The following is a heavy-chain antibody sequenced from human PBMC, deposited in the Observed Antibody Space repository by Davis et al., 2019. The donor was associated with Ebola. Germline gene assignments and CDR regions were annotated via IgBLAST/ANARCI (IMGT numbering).Heavy chain of an antibody. CDR2: IIPILGIA. J-gene: IGHJ6*02. Sequence: SVKVSCKASGGTFSSYAISWVRQAPGQGLEWMGRIIPILGIANYAQKFQGRVTITADKSTSTAYMELSSLRSEDTAVYYCARDGGRVAVAGTYYYYGMDVWGQGTTVTVSS. V-gene: IGHV1-69*04. D-gene: IGHD6-19*01. CDR3: ARDGGRVAVAGTYYYYGMDV. CDR1: GGTFSSYA.